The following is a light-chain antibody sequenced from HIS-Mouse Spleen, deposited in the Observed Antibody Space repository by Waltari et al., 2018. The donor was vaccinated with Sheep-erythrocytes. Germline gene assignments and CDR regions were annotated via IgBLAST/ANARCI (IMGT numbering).Light chain of an antibody. CDR1: ALPKKY. CDR3: YSTDSSGNGV. Sequence: SYDLTQPPSVSVSPGQTARITCSGDALPKKYAHWYQQKSGQAPVLVIYEDSKRPSGIPERFSGSSSGTMATLTISGAQVEDEADYYCYSTDSSGNGVFGGGTKLTVL. V-gene: IGLV3-10*01. J-gene: IGLJ2*01. CDR2: EDS.